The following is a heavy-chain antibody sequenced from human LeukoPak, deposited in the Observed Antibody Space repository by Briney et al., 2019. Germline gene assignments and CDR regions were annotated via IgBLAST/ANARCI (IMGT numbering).Heavy chain of an antibody. D-gene: IGHD1-26*01. J-gene: IGHJ6*02. CDR1: GFTFSSYS. CDR2: ISSSSSHI. Sequence: PGGSLRLSCAASGFTFSSYSMNWVRQAPGKGLEWVSSISSSSSHIYYADSVKGRFTISRDNAKNSLYLQMNSLRAEDTAVYYCASGGRGKYYYGMDVWGQGTTVTVSS. V-gene: IGHV3-21*01. CDR3: ASGGRGKYYYGMDV.